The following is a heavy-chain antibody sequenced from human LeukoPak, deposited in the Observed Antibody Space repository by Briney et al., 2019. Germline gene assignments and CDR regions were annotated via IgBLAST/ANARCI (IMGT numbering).Heavy chain of an antibody. CDR3: ARDVGITVADSFDP. CDR1: GYSSTNYG. D-gene: IGHD6-13*01. J-gene: IGHJ5*02. CDR2: IHIYRGNT. Sequence: ASVKVSCKASGYSSTNYGISWGRQAPGQGLEWMGWIHIYRGNTNYAQKFQGRVTMTTDTSTSTVYMEVRGLRSDDTAMYYCARDVGITVADSFDPWGQGTLVTVSS. V-gene: IGHV1-18*01.